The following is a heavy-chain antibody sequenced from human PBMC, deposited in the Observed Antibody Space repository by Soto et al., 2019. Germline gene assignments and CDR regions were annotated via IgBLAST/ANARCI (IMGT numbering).Heavy chain of an antibody. D-gene: IGHD3-22*01. CDR1: GFTFSSYG. Sequence: PGGSLRLSCAASGFTFSSYGMHWVRQAPGKGLEWVAVIWYDGSNKYYADSVKGRFTISRDNSKNTLYLQMNSLRAEDTAVYYCARENYYDSSGYGFQDYWGQGTLVTVSS. J-gene: IGHJ4*02. V-gene: IGHV3-33*01. CDR2: IWYDGSNK. CDR3: ARENYYDSSGYGFQDY.